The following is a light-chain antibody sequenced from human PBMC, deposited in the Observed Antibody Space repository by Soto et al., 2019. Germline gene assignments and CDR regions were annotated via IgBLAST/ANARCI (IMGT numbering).Light chain of an antibody. CDR1: SSDVGGYNY. V-gene: IGLV2-8*01. CDR3: TSYAGGNNA. J-gene: IGLJ1*01. Sequence: QYALTQPPSASGSPGQSVTISCTGTSSDVGGYNYVSWYQQHPGKVPKLMIYEVNKRPSGVPDRFSGSKSGNTASLTVSGLQAEDEADYYCTSYAGGNNAFGTGTKLTVL. CDR2: EVN.